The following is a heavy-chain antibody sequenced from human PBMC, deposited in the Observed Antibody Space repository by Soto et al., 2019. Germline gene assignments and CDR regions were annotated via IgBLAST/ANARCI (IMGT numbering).Heavy chain of an antibody. J-gene: IGHJ5*02. CDR2: INTNTGNP. CDR3: ARDQDPTNAIWGHNWFDP. CDR1: GYTFTSYA. D-gene: IGHD2-8*01. V-gene: IGHV7-4-1*02. Sequence: ASVKVSCKASGYTFTSYAMNWVRQAPGQGLEWMGWINTNTGNPTYAQGFTGRFVFSLDTSVSTAYLQISSLKAEDTAVYYCARDQDPTNAIWGHNWFDPWGQGTLVTVSS.